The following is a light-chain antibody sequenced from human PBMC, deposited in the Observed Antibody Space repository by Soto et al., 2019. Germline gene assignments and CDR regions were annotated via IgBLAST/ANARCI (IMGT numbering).Light chain of an antibody. CDR3: QKYNNWPLT. CDR2: GAS. J-gene: IGKJ1*01. Sequence: EIVMTQSPATLSVSPGERATLSCRASQSVNSNLAWYQQKPGQAPRLRIYGASTSATGIPARFSGSGSGTEFTLTISSLQSEDFAVYYCQKYNNWPLTFGQGTKVEIK. CDR1: QSVNSN. V-gene: IGKV3-15*01.